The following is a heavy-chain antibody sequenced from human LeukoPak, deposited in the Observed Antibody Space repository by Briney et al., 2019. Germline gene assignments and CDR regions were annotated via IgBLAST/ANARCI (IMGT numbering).Heavy chain of an antibody. D-gene: IGHD1-26*01. J-gene: IGHJ4*02. CDR1: GFTFDDYA. CDR2: ISWNSGRI. CDR3: ARRRYSGSSQHFDY. V-gene: IGHV3-9*01. Sequence: GGSLRLSCAASGFTFDDYAMHWVRQAPGKGLEWVSGISWNSGRIGYADSVKGRFTISRDNAKNSLYLQMNSLRAEDTAVYYCARRRYSGSSQHFDYWGQGTLVTVSS.